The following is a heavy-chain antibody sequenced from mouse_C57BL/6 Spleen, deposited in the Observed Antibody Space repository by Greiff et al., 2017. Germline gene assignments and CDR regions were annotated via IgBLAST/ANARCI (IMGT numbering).Heavy chain of an antibody. CDR2: IDPSDSYT. CDR3: ARSDYSNPYYAMDY. Sequence: VQLQQPGAELVMPGASVKLSCKASGYTFTSYWMHWVKQRPGQGLEWIGEIDPSDSYTNYNQKFKGKSTLTVDKSSSTAYMQLSSLTSEDSAVYYCARSDYSNPYYAMDYWGQGTSVTVSS. V-gene: IGHV1-69*01. D-gene: IGHD2-5*01. CDR1: GYTFTSYW. J-gene: IGHJ4*01.